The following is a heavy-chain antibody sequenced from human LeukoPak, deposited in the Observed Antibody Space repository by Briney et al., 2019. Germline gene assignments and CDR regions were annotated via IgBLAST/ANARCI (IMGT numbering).Heavy chain of an antibody. Sequence: SETLSLTCTVSGGSISSYYWSWIRQPPGKGLEWIGYIYYSGSTNYNPSLKSRVTISVDTSKSQFSLKLRSVTAADTAVYYCARRGGYDFHFDYWGQGTLVTVSS. CDR2: IYYSGST. J-gene: IGHJ4*02. V-gene: IGHV4-59*08. CDR3: ARRGGYDFHFDY. D-gene: IGHD5-12*01. CDR1: GGSISSYY.